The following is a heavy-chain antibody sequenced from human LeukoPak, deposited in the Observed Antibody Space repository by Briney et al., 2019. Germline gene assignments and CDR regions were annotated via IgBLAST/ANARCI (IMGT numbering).Heavy chain of an antibody. CDR2: ISRSAISI. J-gene: IGHJ4*02. V-gene: IGHV3-48*03. CDR3: ARVGVLSSSWLLY. CDR1: GFTFSSYE. Sequence: GGSLRLSCAASGFTFSSYEMNWVRQAPGKGLEWVSSISRSAISIYYADSVKGRFTISRDNAKNSLYLQMNSLRGEDTAIYYCARVGVLSSSWLLYWGQGTLVTVS. D-gene: IGHD6-13*01.